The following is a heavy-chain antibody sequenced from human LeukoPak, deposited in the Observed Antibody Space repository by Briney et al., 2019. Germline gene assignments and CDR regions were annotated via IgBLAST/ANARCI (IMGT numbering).Heavy chain of an antibody. J-gene: IGHJ3*02. V-gene: IGHV1-69*04. CDR2: IIPILGIA. D-gene: IGHD2-15*01. CDR3: ARGTGSEAFDI. Sequence: SVKVSCKASGGTFSSYVISWVRQAPGQGLEWMGRIIPILGIANYAQKFQGRVTITADKSTSTAYMELSSLRSEDTAVYYCARGTGSEAFDIWGPGTMVTVSS. CDR1: GGTFSSYV.